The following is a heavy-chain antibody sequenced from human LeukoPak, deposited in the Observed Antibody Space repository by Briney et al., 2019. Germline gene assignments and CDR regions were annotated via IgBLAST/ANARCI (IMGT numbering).Heavy chain of an antibody. CDR1: GFNFSTYA. V-gene: IGHV3-23*01. CDR3: AKSAEVQSGSYYGSWFDP. Sequence: GGSLRLSCAASGFNFSTYAITWVRQAPGKGLEWVAGITGSGSRTHYADSVKGRFIISRDNSKNTLYLQMSSLRAEDTAVYYCAKSAEVQSGSYYGSWFDPWGQGTLVTVSS. D-gene: IGHD1-26*01. J-gene: IGHJ5*02. CDR2: ITGSGSRT.